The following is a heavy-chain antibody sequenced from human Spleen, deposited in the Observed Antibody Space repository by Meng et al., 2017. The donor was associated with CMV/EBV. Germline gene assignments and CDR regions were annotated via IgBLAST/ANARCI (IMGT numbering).Heavy chain of an antibody. CDR2: IIPIFGTA. Sequence: QVHAVQSGAEVKKPGSSVQVSCKPSGGTFSSYAISWGRQAPGQGLEWMGGIIPIFGTANYAQKFQGRVTITADESTSTAYMELSSLRSEDTAVYYCARESEMGVGYFDYWGQGTLVSVSS. D-gene: IGHD2-8*01. V-gene: IGHV1-69*12. CDR1: GGTFSSYA. CDR3: ARESEMGVGYFDY. J-gene: IGHJ4*02.